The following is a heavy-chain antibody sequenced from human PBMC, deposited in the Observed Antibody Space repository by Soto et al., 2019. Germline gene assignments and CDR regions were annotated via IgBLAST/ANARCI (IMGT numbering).Heavy chain of an antibody. CDR2: ISETGDT. J-gene: IGHJ5*02. V-gene: IGHV3-23*01. D-gene: IGHD3-22*01. CDR1: GIAFSRYD. Sequence: GGSLRLSCAASGIAFSRYDMSWVRLAAGKGLEWVSSISETGDTYYADSVKGRFTISRDNAQNTLFLQMDSLRVEDTAKYYCAGAVVYDSNFEGSWGQGTLVTVSS. CDR3: AGAVVYDSNFEGS.